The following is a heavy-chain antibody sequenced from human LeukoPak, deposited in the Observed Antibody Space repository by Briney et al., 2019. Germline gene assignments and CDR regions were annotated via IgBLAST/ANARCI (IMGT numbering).Heavy chain of an antibody. CDR2: LASVSQT. CDR3: VREARGYHYTYFDY. V-gene: IGHV3-13*01. Sequence: GGSLRLSCTASGFTLGRHDMHWVRQTTGEGLEWVAALASVSQTFYAGSVKGRFTVSREDAKNSLYLQMNSLRAGDTAVYYCVREARGYHYTYFDYWGQGTLVTVSS. J-gene: IGHJ4*02. D-gene: IGHD5-18*01. CDR1: GFTLGRHD.